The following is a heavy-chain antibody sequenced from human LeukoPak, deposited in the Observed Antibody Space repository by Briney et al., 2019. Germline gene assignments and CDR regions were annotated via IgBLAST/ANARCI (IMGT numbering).Heavy chain of an antibody. CDR2: INPSGGST. J-gene: IGHJ6*02. D-gene: IGHD5-18*01. V-gene: IGHV1-46*01. CDR1: GYTFTSYY. Sequence: ASVKVSCKASGYTFTSYYMHWVRQASGQGLEWMGIINPSGGSTSYAQKFQGRVTMTRDTSTSTVYMELSSLRSEDTAVYYCARANLSVQLWYYYYYGMDVWGQGTTVTVSS. CDR3: ARANLSVQLWYYYYYGMDV.